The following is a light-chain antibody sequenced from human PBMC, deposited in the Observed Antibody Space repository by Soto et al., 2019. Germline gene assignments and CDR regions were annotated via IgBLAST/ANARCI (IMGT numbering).Light chain of an antibody. CDR1: QNVTTR. Sequence: EKVMTQSPATLSVSPGARATLSCSASQNVTTRLAWYQQKPGQAPRLLIYDAFTRATGIPARFSGSASGTDFTLTISSLQSEDFAVYYCQQYDELPLTFGGGTKVEIK. V-gene: IGKV3-15*01. J-gene: IGKJ4*01. CDR2: DAF. CDR3: QQYDELPLT.